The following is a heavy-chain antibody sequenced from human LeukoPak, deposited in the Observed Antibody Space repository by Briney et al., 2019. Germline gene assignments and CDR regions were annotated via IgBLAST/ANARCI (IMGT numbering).Heavy chain of an antibody. Sequence: PSETLSLTCTVSGGSISSSSYYWGWIRQPPGKGLERIGSIYYSGSTYYNPSLKSRVTISVDTSKNQFSLKLSSVTAADTAVYYCARSITIFGVVSPSYYMDVWGKGTTVTVSS. CDR2: IYYSGST. D-gene: IGHD3-3*01. CDR1: GGSISSSSYY. J-gene: IGHJ6*03. V-gene: IGHV4-39*07. CDR3: ARSITIFGVVSPSYYMDV.